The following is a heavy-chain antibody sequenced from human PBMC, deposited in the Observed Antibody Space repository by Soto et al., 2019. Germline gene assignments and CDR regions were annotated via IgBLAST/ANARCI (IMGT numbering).Heavy chain of an antibody. CDR3: ARPWSGYSLDY. J-gene: IGHJ4*02. D-gene: IGHD3-3*01. Sequence: GGSLRLSCAASGFTFSSHWMSWVRQAPGRGLERVANIKLDGSEEYNVDSVKGRFTISRDNAKNSLYLQMNSLRAEDTAVYYCARPWSGYSLDYWGPGTLVTVSS. CDR2: IKLDGSEE. V-gene: IGHV3-7*05. CDR1: GFTFSSHW.